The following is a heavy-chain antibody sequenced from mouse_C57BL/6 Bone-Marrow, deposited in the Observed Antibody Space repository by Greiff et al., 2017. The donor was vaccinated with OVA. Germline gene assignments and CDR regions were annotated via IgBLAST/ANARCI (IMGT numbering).Heavy chain of an antibody. J-gene: IGHJ1*03. CDR1: GFNIKDDY. D-gene: IGHD1-1*01. Sequence: VQLQQSGAELVRPGASVKLSCTASGFNIKDDYMHWVKQSPEPGLEWIGWIDPENGDTEYASKFQGKAPITADTSSNTAYMQLSSLTSEDTAVYYCTTLLRQGYFDVWGTGTTVTVSS. CDR3: TTLLRQGYFDV. CDR2: IDPENGDT. V-gene: IGHV14-4*01.